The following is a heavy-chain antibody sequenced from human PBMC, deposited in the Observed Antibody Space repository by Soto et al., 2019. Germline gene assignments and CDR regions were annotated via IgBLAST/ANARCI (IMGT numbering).Heavy chain of an antibody. CDR1: GDSVSSSHW. CDR2: IYPSGNT. V-gene: IGHV4-4*02. D-gene: IGHD6-19*01. J-gene: IGHJ6*02. Sequence: LSLTCAVSGDSVSSSHWWSWVRQPPGKGLEWIGEIYPSGNTNYNPSLKSRVTLSVDTSKNQFSLKLSSVTAADTAVYYFARLKLTQAGLGWPKYYYGMDVWGQGTTVTVSS. CDR3: ARLKLTQAGLGWPKYYYGMDV.